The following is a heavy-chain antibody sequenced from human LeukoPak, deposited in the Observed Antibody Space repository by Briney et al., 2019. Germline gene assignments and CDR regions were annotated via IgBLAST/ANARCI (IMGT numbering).Heavy chain of an antibody. D-gene: IGHD1/OR15-1a*01. CDR1: GLTVSSNF. CDR3: ARDGYGNNYMDV. CDR2: IYSGGTT. Sequence: GGSLRLSCAASGLTVSSNFMSWVRQAPGKGLEWVSVIYSGGTTYYADSVKGRFTISRDNSKNTLYLQMNSLRAEDTAMYYCARDGYGNNYMDVWGKGTTVTVSS. V-gene: IGHV3-53*01. J-gene: IGHJ6*03.